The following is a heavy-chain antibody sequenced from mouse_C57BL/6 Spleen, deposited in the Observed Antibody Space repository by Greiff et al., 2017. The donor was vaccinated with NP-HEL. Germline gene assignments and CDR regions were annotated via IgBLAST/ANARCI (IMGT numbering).Heavy chain of an antibody. J-gene: IGHJ4*01. CDR2: INPSSGYT. D-gene: IGHD1-1*02. CDR1: GYTFTSYW. V-gene: IGHV1-7*01. CDR3: AREDMDGNAMDY. Sequence: QVQLQQSGADLAKPGASVKLSCKASGYTFTSYWMHWVKQRPGQGLEWIGYINPSSGYTKYNQKFKGKATLTADKSSSTAYMQLSSLTYEDSAVYYCAREDMDGNAMDYWGRGTSVTVSS.